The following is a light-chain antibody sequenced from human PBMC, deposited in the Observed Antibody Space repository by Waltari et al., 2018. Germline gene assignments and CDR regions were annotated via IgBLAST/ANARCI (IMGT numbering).Light chain of an antibody. CDR2: KDT. V-gene: IGLV3-25*03. CDR1: ALPKQY. J-gene: IGLJ3*02. Sequence: SHDLTQPPSVSVSPGQTARITCSGDALPKQYAYWFQKKPGQAPVLVIYKDTERPSGIPERFSGSSSRTTVTLTISGVQADDEADYYCQSADISSSYRVFGGGTKLSVL. CDR3: QSADISSSYRV.